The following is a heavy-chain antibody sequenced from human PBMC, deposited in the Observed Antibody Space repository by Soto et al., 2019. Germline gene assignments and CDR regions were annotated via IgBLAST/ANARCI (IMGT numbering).Heavy chain of an antibody. V-gene: IGHV1-18*04. J-gene: IGHJ6*02. CDR2: ISTYSGDT. D-gene: IGHD1-26*01. CDR1: GYTFTSYG. CDR3: AREHHYSRRSYGMDV. Sequence: QVHLEQSGTEVKKAGGTVTVSCKASGYTFTSYGVSWVRQAPGQGLEWMGWISTYSGDTKFAQKFQGRVTLTTDTSTSIVYMQLRSLTSDDTAVYYCAREHHYSRRSYGMDVWGQGTTVIASS.